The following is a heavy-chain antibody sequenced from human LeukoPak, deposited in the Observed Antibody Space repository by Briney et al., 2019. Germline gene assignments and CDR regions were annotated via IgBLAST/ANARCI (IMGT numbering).Heavy chain of an antibody. V-gene: IGHV3-23*01. Sequence: GGSLRLSCAASGFTFSSYAMSWVRQAPGKGLEWVSAISGSGGSTYYADSVKGRFTISRDNSKNTLYLQMNSLRAEDTAVYYCAKLGSSWTRFITLDYWGQGTLVTVSS. CDR2: ISGSGGST. D-gene: IGHD6-13*01. CDR1: GFTFSSYA. J-gene: IGHJ4*02. CDR3: AKLGSSWTRFITLDY.